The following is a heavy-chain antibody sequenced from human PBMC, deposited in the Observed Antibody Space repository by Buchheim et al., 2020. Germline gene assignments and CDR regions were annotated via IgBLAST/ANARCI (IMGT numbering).Heavy chain of an antibody. CDR3: EREIIAASFDY. D-gene: IGHD6-25*01. J-gene: IGHJ4*02. CDR2: FCSIVSTI. Sequence: EVQLVESGGGLVQPGGSLRLSCAASGFTFSAYEMNWVRQAPVKGLEWVSYFCSIVSTIYSADSVKGRFTISRDNAKNSLYLQMNRLRAEDTAVYYCEREIIAASFDYWGKGTL. CDR1: GFTFSAYE. V-gene: IGHV3-48*03.